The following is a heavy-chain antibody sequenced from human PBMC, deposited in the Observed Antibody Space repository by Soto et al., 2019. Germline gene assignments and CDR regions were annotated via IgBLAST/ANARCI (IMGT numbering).Heavy chain of an antibody. J-gene: IGHJ6*02. Sequence: SQTLSLTCAISVDSVSSNSSAWDWIRQSPSRGLGCLGMTYYRSNWYNDYAVSVNSRITITPDPYKTQFSLQLNAVTPEDTAVYYCARVQVATITNYGLDVCGQPTTVTVYS. CDR1: VDSVSSNSSA. V-gene: IGHV6-1*01. D-gene: IGHD5-12*01. CDR3: ARVQVATITNYGLDV. CDR2: TYYRSNWYN.